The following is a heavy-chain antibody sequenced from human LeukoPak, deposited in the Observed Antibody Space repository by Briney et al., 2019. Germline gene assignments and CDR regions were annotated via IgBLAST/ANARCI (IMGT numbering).Heavy chain of an antibody. CDR2: IWYDGSNK. CDR3: ARDHSSGWYSDYFDY. Sequence: GGSLRLSCAASGFTFSSYGMHWVRQAPGKGLEWVAVIWYDGSNKYYADSVKGRFTISRHNSKNTLYLQMNSLRAEDTAVYYCARDHSSGWYSDYFDYWGQGTLVTVSS. CDR1: GFTFSSYG. D-gene: IGHD6-19*01. J-gene: IGHJ4*02. V-gene: IGHV3-33*01.